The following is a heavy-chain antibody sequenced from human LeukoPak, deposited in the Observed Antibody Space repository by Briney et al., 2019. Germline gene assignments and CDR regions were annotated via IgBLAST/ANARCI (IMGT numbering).Heavy chain of an antibody. CDR1: GFTFDDYT. D-gene: IGHD5-18*01. CDR3: AKDMMGGYSYGVRRAFDI. CDR2: ISWDGGST. V-gene: IGHV3-43*01. Sequence: GGSLRLSCAASGFTFDDYTMHWVRQAPGKGLVWVTLISWDGGSTYYADSVKGRFTISRDNSKNSLYLQMNSLKTEDTALYYCAKDMMGGYSYGVRRAFDIWGQGTMVTVSS. J-gene: IGHJ3*02.